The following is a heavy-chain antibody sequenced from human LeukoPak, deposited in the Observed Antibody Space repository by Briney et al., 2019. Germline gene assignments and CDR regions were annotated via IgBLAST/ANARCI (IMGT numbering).Heavy chain of an antibody. V-gene: IGHV3-23*01. CDR1: GFTFSSYA. J-gene: IGHJ6*02. CDR3: AKVQQLVLGLGYYYGMDV. Sequence: PGGSLRLSCAASGFTFSSYAMSWVRQAPGKGLEWVSAISGSGGSTYYADSVKGRFTISRDNSKNTLYLHMNSLRAEDTAVYYCAKVQQLVLGLGYYYGMDVWGQGTTVTVSS. D-gene: IGHD6-13*01. CDR2: ISGSGGST.